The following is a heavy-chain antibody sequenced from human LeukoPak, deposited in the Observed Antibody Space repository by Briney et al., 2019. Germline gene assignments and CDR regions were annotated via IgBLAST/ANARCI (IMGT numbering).Heavy chain of an antibody. CDR2: ISGSGGST. CDR3: AKSGSTVTTRYGMDV. J-gene: IGHJ6*04. CDR1: GYTFISYA. V-gene: IGHV3-23*01. D-gene: IGHD4-17*01. Sequence: GGSLRLSCAASGYTFISYAMSRVRQAPGKGLEWVSAISGSGGSTYYADSVRGRFTISRDNSKNTLYLQMNSLRAEDTAVYYCAKSGSTVTTRYGMDVWGKGTTVTVSS.